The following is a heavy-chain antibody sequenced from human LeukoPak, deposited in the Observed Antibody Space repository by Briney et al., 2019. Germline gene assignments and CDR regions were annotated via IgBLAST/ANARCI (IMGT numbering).Heavy chain of an antibody. CDR1: GFMFSKYA. J-gene: IGHJ4*02. CDR2: ISGSDPGT. V-gene: IGHV3-23*01. Sequence: GGSLRLSCAASGFMFSKYAMSWVRQAPGRRLEWVSAISGSDPGTYYADSVKGRFTISRDNSKNTLYLQMNSLRAEDTAVYYCAKEIYSSSDWGQGTLVTVSS. D-gene: IGHD6-6*01. CDR3: AKEIYSSSD.